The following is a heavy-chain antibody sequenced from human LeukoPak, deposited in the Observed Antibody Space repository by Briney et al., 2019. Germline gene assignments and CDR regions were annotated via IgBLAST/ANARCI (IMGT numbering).Heavy chain of an antibody. CDR2: INHSGST. J-gene: IGHJ6*03. CDR1: GGSFSGYY. Sequence: SETLSLTCAVYGGSFSGYYWSWIRQPPGKGLEWIGEINHSGSTNYNPSLKSRVTIPVDTSKNQFSLKLSSVTVADTAVYYCARRGGLDYYYYYYMDVWGKGTTVTISS. CDR3: ARRGGLDYYYYYYMDV. V-gene: IGHV4-34*01.